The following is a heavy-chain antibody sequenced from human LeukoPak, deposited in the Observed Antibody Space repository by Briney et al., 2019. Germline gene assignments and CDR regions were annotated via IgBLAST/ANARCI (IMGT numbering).Heavy chain of an antibody. D-gene: IGHD6-13*01. J-gene: IGHJ5*02. Sequence: SVKVSCKASGYTFTGYYMHWVRQAPGQGLEWMGGIIPIFGTANYAQKFQGRVTITADKSTSTAYMELSSLRSEDTAVYYCASITGAAGINWFDPWGQGTLVTVSS. V-gene: IGHV1-69*06. CDR2: IIPIFGTA. CDR1: GYTFTGYY. CDR3: ASITGAAGINWFDP.